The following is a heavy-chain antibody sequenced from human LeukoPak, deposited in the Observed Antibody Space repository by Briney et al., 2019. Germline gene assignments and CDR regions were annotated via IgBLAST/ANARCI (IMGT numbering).Heavy chain of an antibody. CDR2: VYASGTP. Sequence: SETLSLTCTVSGASISTYFWSWIRQSAEKGLEWIGRVYASGTPKYNSSLKSRLTMSVDTSKNQISLSLNSVTAADTAVYYCARGGFGELPPYYFDYWGQGTLVTVSS. V-gene: IGHV4-4*07. CDR1: GASISTYF. D-gene: IGHD3-10*01. CDR3: ARGGFGELPPYYFDY. J-gene: IGHJ4*02.